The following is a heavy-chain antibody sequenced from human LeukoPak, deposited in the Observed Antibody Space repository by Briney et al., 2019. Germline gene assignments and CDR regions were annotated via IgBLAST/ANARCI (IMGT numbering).Heavy chain of an antibody. J-gene: IGHJ4*02. V-gene: IGHV4-34*01. CDR2: INHSGST. CDR3: ARRISGWQYSSSSLSL. Sequence: PSETLSLTCAVYGGSFSGYYWSWTRQPPGKGLEWIGEINHSGSTNYNPSLKSRVTISVDTSKNQFSLKLSSVTAADTAVYYCARRISGWQYSSSSLSLWGQGTLVTVSS. D-gene: IGHD6-6*01. CDR1: GGSFSGYY.